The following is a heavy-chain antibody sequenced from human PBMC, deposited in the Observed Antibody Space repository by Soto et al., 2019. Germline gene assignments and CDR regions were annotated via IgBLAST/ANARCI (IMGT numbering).Heavy chain of an antibody. D-gene: IGHD3-10*01. V-gene: IGHV3-30*18. CDR1: VFTFSDFG. Sequence: WWSLRLSCVASVFTFSDFGMHWCRQRPGKGLEWLAVISEDAETDFHADSVKGRFTVSRDNFKETLYLQMNGLTTDDSAVYFCAKAPFRRPYYFYGMDVWGQGTTVTVSS. J-gene: IGHJ6*02. CDR2: ISEDAETD. CDR3: AKAPFRRPYYFYGMDV.